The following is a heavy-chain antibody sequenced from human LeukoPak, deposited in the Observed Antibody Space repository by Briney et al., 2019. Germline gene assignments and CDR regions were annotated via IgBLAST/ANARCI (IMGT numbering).Heavy chain of an antibody. Sequence: GGSLRLSCAASGFTFSSYAMSWVRQAPGKGLEWVSAISGSGGSTYYADSAKGRFTISRDNSKNTLYLQMNSLRAEDTAVYYCAKGSKHYYDSSGYPYYFDYWGQGTLVTVSS. V-gene: IGHV3-23*01. J-gene: IGHJ4*02. D-gene: IGHD3-22*01. CDR2: ISGSGGST. CDR3: AKGSKHYYDSSGYPYYFDY. CDR1: GFTFSSYA.